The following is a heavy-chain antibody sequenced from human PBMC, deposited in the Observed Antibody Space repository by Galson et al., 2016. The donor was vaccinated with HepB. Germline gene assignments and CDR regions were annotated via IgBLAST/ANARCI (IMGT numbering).Heavy chain of an antibody. Sequence: SETLSLTCTVSGGSMKTANYYWVWIRQPPGKGLEWIGSVYYTGSTYYNPSLKSRVTISADMSQNQFSLNLNSVTDADTALYFCARRSTPLVVGGFDIWGQGTMVTVSS. CDR1: GGSMKTANYY. CDR3: ARRSTPLVVGGFDI. D-gene: IGHD2-15*01. V-gene: IGHV4-39*01. J-gene: IGHJ3*02. CDR2: VYYTGST.